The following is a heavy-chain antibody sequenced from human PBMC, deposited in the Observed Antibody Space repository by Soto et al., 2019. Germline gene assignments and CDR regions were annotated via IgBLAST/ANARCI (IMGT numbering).Heavy chain of an antibody. CDR1: GFTFSTYN. V-gene: IGHV3-48*01. D-gene: IGHD2-15*01. J-gene: IGHJ4*02. Sequence: EVQLVESGGGLVQPGGSLRLSCAASGFTFSTYNMNWVRQAPGKGLEWVSYISSSSSIIYYADSVKGRFTISRDNAKSSLYLQMNSLRAEDTAVYYCATDPGGCSGGSCYSWYFEYWGQGALVTVSS. CDR3: ATDPGGCSGGSCYSWYFEY. CDR2: ISSSSSII.